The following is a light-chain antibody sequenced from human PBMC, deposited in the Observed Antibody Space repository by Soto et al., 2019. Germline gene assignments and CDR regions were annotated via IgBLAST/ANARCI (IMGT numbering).Light chain of an antibody. Sequence: EIVMTQSPATLSVSPGEGATLSCRASQSVSSNLVWYQHRPGQAPRLLIYGASSRATGIPDRFSGSGSGTDFTLTISRLEPEDFAVYFCQHYVTSPLTFGGGTKVDI. V-gene: IGKV3-20*01. CDR3: QHYVTSPLT. CDR1: QSVSSN. CDR2: GAS. J-gene: IGKJ4*01.